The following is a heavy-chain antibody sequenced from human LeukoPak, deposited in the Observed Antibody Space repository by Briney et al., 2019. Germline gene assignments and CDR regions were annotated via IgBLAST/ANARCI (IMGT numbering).Heavy chain of an antibody. CDR2: INPNSGGT. J-gene: IGHJ4*02. D-gene: IGHD6-19*01. Sequence: ASVKVSCKASGYTFTGNYMHWVRQAPGQGLEWMGWINPNSGGTNYAQKFQGRVTMTRDTSISTAYMELSRLRSDDTAVYYCARVGSGWYRVFDYWGQGTLVTVSS. CDR3: ARVGSGWYRVFDY. V-gene: IGHV1-2*02. CDR1: GYTFTGNY.